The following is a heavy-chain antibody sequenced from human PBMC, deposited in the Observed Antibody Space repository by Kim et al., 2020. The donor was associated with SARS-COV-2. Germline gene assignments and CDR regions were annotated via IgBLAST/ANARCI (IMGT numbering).Heavy chain of an antibody. Sequence: SETLSLTCTVSGGSISSSCYYWGWIRQPPGKGLEWIGSIYYSASTYYNPSLKSRVTISVDTSKNQFSLKLISVTAADTAVYYCARHRREWRQTIPYYFA. V-gene: IGHV4-39*01. CDR1: GGSISSSCYY. J-gene: IGHJ4*01. CDR3: ARHRREWRQTIPYYFA. CDR2: IYYSAST. D-gene: IGHD2-21*01.